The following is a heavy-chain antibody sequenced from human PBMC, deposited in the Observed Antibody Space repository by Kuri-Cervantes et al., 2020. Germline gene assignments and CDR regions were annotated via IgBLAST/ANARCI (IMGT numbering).Heavy chain of an antibody. J-gene: IGHJ6*03. Sequence: GESLKISCAASGITFSSYSMNWVRPAPGKGLEWVSSISSSSSYIYYADSVKGRFTISRDNAKNSLYLQMNSLRAEDTAVYYCAKDKGPYYYYYYMDVWGKGTTVTVSS. V-gene: IGHV3-21*04. CDR1: GITFSSYS. CDR3: AKDKGPYYYYYYMDV. CDR2: ISSSSSYI.